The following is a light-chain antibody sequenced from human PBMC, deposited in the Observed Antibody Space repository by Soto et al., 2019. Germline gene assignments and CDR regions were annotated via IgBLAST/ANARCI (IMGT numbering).Light chain of an antibody. J-gene: IGKJ4*01. CDR1: QSVSTK. V-gene: IGKV3-15*01. CDR2: DAS. CDR3: KQYNNWPLT. Sequence: EIVMTQSPATLSVSPGERATLCCRASQSVSTKSAWYQQKPGQDPRILIYDASTRATGIPDRFSGSGSGTEFTLTISSLQSEDFAVYYCKQYNNWPLTFGGGTKVDIK.